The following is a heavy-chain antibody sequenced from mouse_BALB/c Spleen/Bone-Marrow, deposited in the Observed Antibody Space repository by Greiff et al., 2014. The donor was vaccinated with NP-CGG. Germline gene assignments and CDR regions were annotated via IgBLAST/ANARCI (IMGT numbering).Heavy chain of an antibody. Sequence: VQLQESGSVLVRPGASVKLSCKASGYTFTSYWMHWAKQRPGKGLEWIGAINTNSGNTNYNEKLKGKATLTVDKSSSTAYVDLSSLTSEDSAVYYCARSTTATYFDVWGAGTTLTVSS. CDR1: GYTFTSYW. D-gene: IGHD1-2*01. V-gene: IGHV1S130*01. CDR2: INTNSGNT. CDR3: ARSTTATYFDV. J-gene: IGHJ1*01.